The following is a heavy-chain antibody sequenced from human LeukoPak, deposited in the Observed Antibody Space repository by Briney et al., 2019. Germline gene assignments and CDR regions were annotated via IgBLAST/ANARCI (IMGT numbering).Heavy chain of an antibody. CDR3: ARDLGWLLLDY. Sequence: GGSLRLSCAASGFIFSNYWMDWVRQVPGKGLEWVANMKGDGSEIYYVDSVKGRFTISRDNARNSLHLQMNNLRAEDTAIYYCARDLGWLLLDYWGQGTLVTVSS. CDR2: MKGDGSEI. J-gene: IGHJ4*02. CDR1: GFIFSNYW. V-gene: IGHV3-7*03. D-gene: IGHD2-15*01.